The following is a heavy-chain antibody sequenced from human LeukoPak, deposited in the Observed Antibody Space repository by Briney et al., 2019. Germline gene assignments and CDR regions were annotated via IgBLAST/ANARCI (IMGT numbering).Heavy chain of an antibody. CDR1: GDSISSRSDF. CDR3: ARENNHLTWFDP. V-gene: IGHV4-39*01. Sequence: SETLSLTCSVSGDSISSRSDFWGWIRQPPGKGLEWIGSVYYSGSTYYSPSLKSRVTVSVDTSKNQFSLKLSSVAAADTAVYYCARENNHLTWFDPWGQGTLVTVSS. J-gene: IGHJ5*02. D-gene: IGHD1-14*01. CDR2: VYYSGST.